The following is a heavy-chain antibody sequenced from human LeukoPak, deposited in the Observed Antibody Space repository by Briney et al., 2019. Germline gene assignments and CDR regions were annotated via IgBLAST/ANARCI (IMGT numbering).Heavy chain of an antibody. CDR2: ISSSSSTI. J-gene: IGHJ6*02. CDR3: ARDMSGRVIYSMDV. D-gene: IGHD3-10*02. Sequence: GGSLRLSCAASGFTFSSYAMSWVRQAPGKGLEWVSYISSSSSTIYYADSVKGRFTISRDNAKNSLYLQMNSLRAEDTAVYYCARDMSGRVIYSMDVWGQGTTVTVSS. CDR1: GFTFSSYA. V-gene: IGHV3-48*01.